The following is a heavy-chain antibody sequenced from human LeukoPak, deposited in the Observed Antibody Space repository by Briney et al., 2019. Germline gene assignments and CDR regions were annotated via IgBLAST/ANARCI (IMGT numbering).Heavy chain of an antibody. CDR2: IYPGDSKT. CDR1: GYSFSGYW. D-gene: IGHD6-19*01. V-gene: IGHV5-51*01. J-gene: IGHJ4*02. CDR3: ARFEGAVFAKHFFYY. Sequence: GESLKISCRGSGYSFSGYWIGWVRQMPGKGLEWMGLIYPGDSKTRYSPSFQGQVTMSADKSISTAYLQWTSLKASDTAVYYCARFEGAVFAKHFFYYWGQGTLVTVSS.